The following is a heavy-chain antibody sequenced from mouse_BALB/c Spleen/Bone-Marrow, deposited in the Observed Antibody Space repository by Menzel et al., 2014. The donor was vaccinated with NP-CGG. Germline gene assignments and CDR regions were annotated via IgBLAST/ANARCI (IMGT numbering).Heavy chain of an antibody. CDR3: ANYYYGSSLFAY. D-gene: IGHD1-1*01. J-gene: IGHJ3*01. Sequence: VQLQQSGAELVKPGASVKLSCTASGFNIKDTYMHWVMQRPEQGLEWIGRIDPANGNTKYDPKFQGKATITADTSSNTAYLQLSSLTSEDTAVYYCANYYYGSSLFAYWGQGTLVTVSA. V-gene: IGHV14-3*02. CDR2: IDPANGNT. CDR1: GFNIKDTY.